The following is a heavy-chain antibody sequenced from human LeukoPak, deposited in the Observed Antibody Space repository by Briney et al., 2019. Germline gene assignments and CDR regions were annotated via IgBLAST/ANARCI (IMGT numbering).Heavy chain of an antibody. CDR2: TYPGDSDT. V-gene: IGHV5-51*01. D-gene: IGHD5-24*01. Sequence: GESLKISCEGSGYSFTNFWIGWVRQMPGKGLEWLGVTYPGDSDTKYSPSLQGHVTLSVDKSISTAYLQWSSLEASDTAMYYCARVVEMATKRGFFDSWGQGTLVTVSS. CDR3: ARVVEMATKRGFFDS. J-gene: IGHJ4*02. CDR1: GYSFTNFW.